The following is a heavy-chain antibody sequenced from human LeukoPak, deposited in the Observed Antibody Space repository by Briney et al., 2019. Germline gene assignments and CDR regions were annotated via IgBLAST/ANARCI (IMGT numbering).Heavy chain of an antibody. V-gene: IGHV4-34*01. Sequence: SETLSLTCAVYGGSFSGYYWSWIRQPPGKGLEWIGEINHSGSTNYNPSLKSRATISLDTPANQFSLKLSSVTAADTAVYYCARAYSSSWYWNWFDLWGQGTLVTVSS. J-gene: IGHJ5*02. CDR3: ARAYSSSWYWNWFDL. D-gene: IGHD6-13*01. CDR1: GGSFSGYY. CDR2: INHSGST.